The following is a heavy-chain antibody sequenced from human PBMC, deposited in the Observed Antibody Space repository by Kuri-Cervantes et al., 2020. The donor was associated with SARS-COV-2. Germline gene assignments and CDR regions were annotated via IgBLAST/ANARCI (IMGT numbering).Heavy chain of an antibody. CDR3: ARGGSTRSLDY. CDR1: GGSISSGDYY. D-gene: IGHD2-2*01. Sequence: LRLSCTVSGGSISSGDYYWSWIRQPPGKGLEWIGRIYTSGSPNYNPALKSRVTISVDTSKNQFSLKLSSVTAADTAVYYCARGGSTRSLDYWGQGTLVTVSS. CDR2: IYTSGSP. J-gene: IGHJ4*02. V-gene: IGHV4-61*02.